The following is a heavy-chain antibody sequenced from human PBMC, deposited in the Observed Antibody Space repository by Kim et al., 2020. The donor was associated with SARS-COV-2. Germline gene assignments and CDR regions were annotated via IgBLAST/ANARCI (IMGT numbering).Heavy chain of an antibody. CDR2: ST. CDR3: ARDREYFYDR. Sequence: STTYADSVKGRFTISRDNAKNTLYLQMNSLRAEDTAVYYCARDREYFYDRWGQGTMVTVSS. J-gene: IGHJ3*02. V-gene: IGHV3-74*01. D-gene: IGHD3-10*01.